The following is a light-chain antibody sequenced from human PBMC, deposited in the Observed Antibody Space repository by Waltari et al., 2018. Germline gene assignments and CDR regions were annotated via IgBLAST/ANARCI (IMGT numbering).Light chain of an antibody. V-gene: IGKV3-11*01. J-gene: IGKJ5*01. Sequence: EIVLTQSPATLSLSPGERATLSCRASQSVSSYLVWYQQKPGQTPRRLIYGASNRATCIPARFSGSGSGTDFTLTISSLESEDFAVYYCHQRSNWPITFGQGTRLEIK. CDR2: GAS. CDR3: HQRSNWPIT. CDR1: QSVSSY.